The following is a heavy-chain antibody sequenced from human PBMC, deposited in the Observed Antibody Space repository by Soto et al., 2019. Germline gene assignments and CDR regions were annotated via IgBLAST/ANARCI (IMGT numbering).Heavy chain of an antibody. CDR2: ISYDGSNK. V-gene: IGHV3-30*18. CDR1: GFTFSSYG. J-gene: IGHJ6*02. Sequence: QVQLVESGGGVVQPGRSLRLSCAASGFTFSSYGMHWVRQAPGKGLEWVAVISYDGSNKYYADSVKGRFTISRDNSKNTLYLQMNSLRAEDTAVYYCAKAPSYSSSLYCYGMDVWGQGTTVTVSS. CDR3: AKAPSYSSSLYCYGMDV. D-gene: IGHD6-6*01.